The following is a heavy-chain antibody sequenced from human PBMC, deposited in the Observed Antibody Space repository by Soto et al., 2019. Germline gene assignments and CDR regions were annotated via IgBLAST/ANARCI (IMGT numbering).Heavy chain of an antibody. CDR1: GGSISSSNYY. CDR2: IYYTGST. D-gene: IGHD3-10*01. V-gene: IGHV4-39*01. J-gene: IGHJ4*02. CDR3: ARHAYYSGSASFSLAY. Sequence: SETLSLTCTVSGGSISSSNYYWGWIRQPPGKGLEWIGSIYYTGSTYYNPSLKSRVTMSVDTSKDQFSLKLSSVTAADTAVYYCARHAYYSGSASFSLAYWAQGTLVTVSS.